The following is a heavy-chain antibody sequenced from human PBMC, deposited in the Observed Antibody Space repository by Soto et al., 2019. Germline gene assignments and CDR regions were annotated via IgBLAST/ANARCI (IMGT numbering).Heavy chain of an antibody. D-gene: IGHD4-17*01. CDR3: ARDYDDYGGNFDY. CDR1: GFTFSSYS. V-gene: IGHV3-48*01. Sequence: PGGSLRLSCAASGFTFSSYSMNWVRQAPGKGLEWVSYISSSSSTIYYADSVKGRFTISRDNAKNSLYLQMNSLRAEDTAVYYCARDYDDYGGNFDYWGQGTLVTVSS. CDR2: ISSSSSTI. J-gene: IGHJ4*02.